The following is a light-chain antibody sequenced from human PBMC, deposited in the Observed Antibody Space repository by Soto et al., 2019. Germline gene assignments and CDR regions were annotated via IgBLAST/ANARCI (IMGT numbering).Light chain of an antibody. J-gene: IGLJ2*01. CDR2: DVT. Sequence: QSALTQPRSVSGSPGQSVTISCTGTSSDVGGYDYVSWFQHHPGKVPKLMIYDVTKRPSGVPDRFSASKSGNTASLTISGSYAVDEADYSCCSSAAYVLVFGGGTKLSLL. CDR3: CSSAAYVLV. CDR1: SSDVGGYDY. V-gene: IGLV2-11*01.